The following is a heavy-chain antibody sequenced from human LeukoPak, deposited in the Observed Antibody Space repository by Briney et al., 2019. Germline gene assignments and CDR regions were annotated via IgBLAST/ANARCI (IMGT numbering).Heavy chain of an antibody. CDR1: GGSFSGYY. Sequence: SETLSLTCAVYGGSFSGYYWSWIRQPPGKGLEWIGEINRSGSTNYNPSLKSRVTISVDTSKNQFSLKLSSVTAADTAVYYCARLFGESLDYWGQGTLVTVSS. V-gene: IGHV4-34*01. CDR2: INRSGST. CDR3: ARLFGESLDY. J-gene: IGHJ4*02. D-gene: IGHD3-10*02.